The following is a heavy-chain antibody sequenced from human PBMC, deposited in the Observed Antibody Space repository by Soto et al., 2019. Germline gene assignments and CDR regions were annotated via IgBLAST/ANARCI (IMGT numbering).Heavy chain of an antibody. Sequence: QVQLVQSGAEVKKPGASVKVSCKASGYTFTSYDINWVRQATGQGLEWMGWMNPNSGNTGYAQKFQGRVTMTRTTSLSTAYMELSSLRSEDTAVYYCARARLVVRGYYYYYGMDVWGQGTTVTVSS. D-gene: IGHD3-10*01. V-gene: IGHV1-8*01. CDR1: GYTFTSYD. J-gene: IGHJ6*02. CDR3: ARARLVVRGYYYYYGMDV. CDR2: MNPNSGNT.